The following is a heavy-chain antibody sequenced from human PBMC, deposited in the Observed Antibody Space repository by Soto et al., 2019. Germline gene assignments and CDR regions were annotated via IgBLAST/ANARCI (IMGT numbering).Heavy chain of an antibody. CDR1: GFTFSSYS. J-gene: IGHJ4*02. D-gene: IGHD6-19*01. V-gene: IGHV3-21*01. Sequence: EVQLVESGGGLAKPGGSLRLSCAASGFTFSSYSMNWVRQAPGTGLEWVSSISSSSSYIYYADSVKGRFTISRDNAKNSLYLQMNSLRAEDTAVYYCARQIAVAGTVFDYWGQGTLVTVSS. CDR2: ISSSSSYI. CDR3: ARQIAVAGTVFDY.